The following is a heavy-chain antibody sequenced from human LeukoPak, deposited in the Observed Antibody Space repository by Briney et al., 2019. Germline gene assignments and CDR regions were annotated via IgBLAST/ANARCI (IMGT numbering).Heavy chain of an antibody. D-gene: IGHD5-12*01. CDR3: ARPSGYDAGMYYFDY. CDR1: GGSISSSSYY. V-gene: IGHV4-39*01. J-gene: IGHJ4*02. Sequence: PSETLSLTCTVSGGSISSSSYYWGWIRQPPGKGLEWIGSIYYSGSTYYNPSLKSRVTISVDTSKNQFSLKLSSVTAADTAVYYCARPSGYDAGMYYFDYWGQGTLVTVSS. CDR2: IYYSGST.